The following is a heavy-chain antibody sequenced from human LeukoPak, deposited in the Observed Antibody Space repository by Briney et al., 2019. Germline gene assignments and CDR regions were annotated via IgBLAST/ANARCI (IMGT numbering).Heavy chain of an antibody. J-gene: IGHJ4*02. CDR3: ARGTNGLWDY. D-gene: IGHD2-8*01. Sequence: GGSLRLSCAASGFTFSRYWMSWVRQAPGKGLEWVASINQDESAKFYVDSVKGRFTISRDNAKNSVYLQMNSLRDEDTAVYYCARGTNGLWDYWGQGTLVTVSS. CDR1: GFTFSRYW. V-gene: IGHV3-7*01. CDR2: INQDESAK.